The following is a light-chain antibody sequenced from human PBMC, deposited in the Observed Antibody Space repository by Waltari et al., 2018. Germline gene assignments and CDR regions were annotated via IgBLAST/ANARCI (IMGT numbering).Light chain of an antibody. CDR3: QQYGSSFRT. J-gene: IGKJ3*01. CDR1: QTVSSNY. CDR2: GAS. Sequence: EIVLTQSPGTLSLSPGERATLSCRASQTVSSNYLAWYQQRPGQAPRLLIYGASSRATGIPDRFSGSVSGTDFTLTISRLEPEDFAVYYCQQYGSSFRTFGPGTKVDIK. V-gene: IGKV3-20*01.